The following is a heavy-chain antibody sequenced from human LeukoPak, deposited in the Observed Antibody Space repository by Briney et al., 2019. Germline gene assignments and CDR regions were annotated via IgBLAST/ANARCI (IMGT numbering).Heavy chain of an antibody. Sequence: PSQTLSLTCTVSGGSISSGSYYWSWIRQPAGKGLEWIGRIYTSGSTNYNPSLKSRVTISVDTSKNQFSLKLSSVTAADTAVYHCAREVRDILTGGVYMDVWGKGTTVTVSS. CDR3: AREVRDILTGGVYMDV. CDR1: GGSISSGSYY. J-gene: IGHJ6*03. V-gene: IGHV4-61*02. CDR2: IYTSGST. D-gene: IGHD3-9*01.